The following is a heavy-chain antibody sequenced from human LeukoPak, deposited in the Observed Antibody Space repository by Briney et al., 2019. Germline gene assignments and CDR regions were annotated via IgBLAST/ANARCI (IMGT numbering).Heavy chain of an antibody. CDR2: INPSGGST. V-gene: IGHV1-46*01. J-gene: IGHJ4*02. Sequence: GASVKVSCKASGYTFTSYYMHWVRQAPGQGLEWMGIINPSGGSTSYAQKFQGRVTMTRDTSTSTVYMELSSLRSEDTAVYYCARDQGGSGWSPTEVYYDYWGQGTLVTVSS. D-gene: IGHD6-19*01. CDR3: ARDQGGSGWSPTEVYYDY. CDR1: GYTFTSYY.